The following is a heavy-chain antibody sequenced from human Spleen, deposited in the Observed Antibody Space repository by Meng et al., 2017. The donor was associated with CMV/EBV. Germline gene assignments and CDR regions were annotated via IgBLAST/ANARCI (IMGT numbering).Heavy chain of an antibody. J-gene: IGHJ6*02. V-gene: IGHV1-2*02. CDR1: GYTFTAHY. D-gene: IGHD2-2*01. CDR3: ARDRAYIVVVPAATSIQLWTNGMDV. Sequence: ASVKVSCKASGYTFTAHYFHWVRQAPGQGLEWMGRFNPNGGGTMYLQRFQGRVTMTRDTSISTAYMELSRLRADDTAVYYCARDRAYIVVVPAATSIQLWTNGMDVWGQGTTVTVSS. CDR2: FNPNGGGT.